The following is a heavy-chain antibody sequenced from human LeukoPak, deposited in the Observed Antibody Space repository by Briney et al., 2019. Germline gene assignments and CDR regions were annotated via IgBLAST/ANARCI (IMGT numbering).Heavy chain of an antibody. V-gene: IGHV1-8*02. D-gene: IGHD2/OR15-2a*01. J-gene: IGHJ4*02. CDR3: TRSGFFNTFPLDY. CDR1: GYTFTGYY. CDR2: MNPDSSNT. Sequence: EASVKVSCKASGYTFTGYYMHWVRQAPGQGLEWMGWMNPDSSNTGYAQKFQGRVSMTRDTSTTTAYMALSSLTSEDTAVYYCTRSGFFNTFPLDYWGQGTLVTVSS.